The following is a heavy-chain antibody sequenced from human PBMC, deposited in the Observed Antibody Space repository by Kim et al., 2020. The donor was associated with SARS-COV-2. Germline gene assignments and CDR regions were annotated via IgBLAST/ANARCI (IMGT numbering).Heavy chain of an antibody. Sequence: SETLSLTCTVSGGSISSYYWSWIRQPPGKGLEWIGYIYYSGSTNYNPSLKSRVTISVDTSKNQFSLKLSSVTAADTAVYYCARGDDSSSWWVALRFDPWGQGTLVTVSS. D-gene: IGHD6-13*01. V-gene: IGHV4-59*01. CDR2: IYYSGST. CDR3: ARGDDSSSWWVALRFDP. CDR1: GGSISSYY. J-gene: IGHJ5*02.